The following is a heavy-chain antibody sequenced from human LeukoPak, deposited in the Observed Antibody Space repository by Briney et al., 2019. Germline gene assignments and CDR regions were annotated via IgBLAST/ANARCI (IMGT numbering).Heavy chain of an antibody. CDR2: IYYSGST. Sequence: PSQTLSLTCTVSGGSISSGDYYWSWIRQPPGKGLEWIVYIYYSGSTYYNPSLESRVTISVDTSKNQFSLKLSSVTAADTAVYYCARGHPRTYYYDSSGYHPADAFDIWGQGTMVTVSS. CDR1: GGSISSGDYY. CDR3: ARGHPRTYYYDSSGYHPADAFDI. J-gene: IGHJ3*02. D-gene: IGHD3-22*01. V-gene: IGHV4-30-4*01.